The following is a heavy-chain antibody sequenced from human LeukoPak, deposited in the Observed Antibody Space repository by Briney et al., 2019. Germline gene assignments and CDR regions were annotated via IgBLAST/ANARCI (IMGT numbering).Heavy chain of an antibody. CDR3: AKGVGGSANYYYMDV. D-gene: IGHD3-10*01. V-gene: IGHV3-66*03. Sequence: GGSLRLSCAASGFTVSSNYMSWVRQAPGKGLEWVSVIYSSGSRYYADSVKGRFTISRDNSKNTLYLQMNSLRAEDTAVYYCAKGVGGSANYYYMDVWGKGTTVTVSS. J-gene: IGHJ6*03. CDR2: IYSSGSR. CDR1: GFTVSSNY.